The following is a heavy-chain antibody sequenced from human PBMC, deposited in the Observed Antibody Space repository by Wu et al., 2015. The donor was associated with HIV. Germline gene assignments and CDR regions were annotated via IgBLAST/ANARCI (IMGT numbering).Heavy chain of an antibody. J-gene: IGHJ4*02. CDR1: GYTFTSYY. D-gene: IGHD1-26*01. V-gene: IGHV1-46*03. Sequence: QVQLVQSGAEVKEPGASVKVSCKASGYTFTSYYMHWVRQAPGQGLEWMGIINPSGGSTSYAQKFQGRVTMTRDTSTSTVYMELSSLRSEDTAVYYCARAREPEYSGSSWPVDYWGQGTLVTVSS. CDR2: INPSGGST. CDR3: ARAREPEYSGSSWPVDY.